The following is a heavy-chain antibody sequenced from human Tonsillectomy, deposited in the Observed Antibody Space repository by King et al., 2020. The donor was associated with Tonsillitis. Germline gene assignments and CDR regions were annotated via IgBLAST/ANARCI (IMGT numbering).Heavy chain of an antibody. D-gene: IGHD2-15*01. J-gene: IGHJ6*03. CDR1: GFTFSSYA. CDR3: AILDYYYYMDV. Sequence: VQLVESGGGLVQPGGSLRLSCAASGFTFSSYAMSWVRQAPGKGLEWVSSISGSGGYTYYGDAVKGRFTISRDNSKNTPYLQMNSLRAEDTAVYYCAILDYYYYMDVWGKGTTVTVSS. CDR2: ISGSGGYT. V-gene: IGHV3-23*04.